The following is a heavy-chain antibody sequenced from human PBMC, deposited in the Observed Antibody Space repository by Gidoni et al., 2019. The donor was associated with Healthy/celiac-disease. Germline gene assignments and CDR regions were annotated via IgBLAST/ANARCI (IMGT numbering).Heavy chain of an antibody. CDR2: IYYSGST. CDR3: ARNSRAYCGGDCYYWYFDL. D-gene: IGHD2-21*02. V-gene: IGHV4-59*01. Sequence: QVQLQESGPGLVKPSETLSLTCTVSGGSISSYYWSWIRQPPGKGLEGIGYIYYSGSTNYNPSLKSRVTISVDTSKNQFSLKLSSVTAADTAVYYCARNSRAYCGGDCYYWYFDLWGRGTLVTVSS. J-gene: IGHJ2*01. CDR1: GGSISSYY.